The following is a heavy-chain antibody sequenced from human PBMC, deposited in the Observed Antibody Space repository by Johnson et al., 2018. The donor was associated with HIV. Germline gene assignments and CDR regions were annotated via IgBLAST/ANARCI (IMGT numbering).Heavy chain of an antibody. CDR1: GFTFSSYW. V-gene: IGHV3-15*07. Sequence: VQLVESGGGLVKPGGSLTLSCAASGFTFSSYWMHWVRQVAGKGLVWVARIKRKIEAEATDYAAPVKGRFTISRDDSKNTLFLQMSSLKTDDTAVYYCTTAIVIDAFDIWGQGTMVTVSS. J-gene: IGHJ3*02. D-gene: IGHD3-16*02. CDR2: IKRKIEAEAT. CDR3: TTAIVIDAFDI.